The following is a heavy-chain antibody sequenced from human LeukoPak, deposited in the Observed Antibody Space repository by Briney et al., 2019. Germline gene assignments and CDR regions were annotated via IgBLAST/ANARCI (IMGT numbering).Heavy chain of an antibody. Sequence: TGGSLRLSCAASGFTFSSYGMHWVRQAPGKGLEWVAVIWYDGSNKYYADSVKGRFTISRDNSKNTLYLQMNSLRAEDTAVYYCAKDLASYCSGGSCNGLDYWGQGTLVTVSS. CDR2: IWYDGSNK. J-gene: IGHJ4*02. CDR3: AKDLASYCSGGSCNGLDY. CDR1: GFTFSSYG. V-gene: IGHV3-33*06. D-gene: IGHD2-15*01.